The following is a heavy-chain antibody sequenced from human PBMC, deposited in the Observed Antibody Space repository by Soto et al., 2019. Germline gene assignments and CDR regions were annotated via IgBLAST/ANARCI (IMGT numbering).Heavy chain of an antibody. CDR2: IGGDGGAT. D-gene: IGHD1-1*01. J-gene: IGHJ3*02. CDR3: AKDSVIYNRIYDPFDI. V-gene: IGHV3-23*01. Sequence: GGSLRLSCAASGFTFSDYAMSWVRQAPGKRLEWVSVIGGDGGATYYADSVKGRLTVSRDNSKITLYLQMDSLRAEDMVLFYCAKDSVIYNRIYDPFDIWGQGTMVTVSS. CDR1: GFTFSDYA.